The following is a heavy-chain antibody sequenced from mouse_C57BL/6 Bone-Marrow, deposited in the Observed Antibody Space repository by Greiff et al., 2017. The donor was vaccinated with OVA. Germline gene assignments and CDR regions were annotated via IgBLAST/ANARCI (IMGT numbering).Heavy chain of an antibody. CDR1: GYTFTSYW. CDR3: ARSYDGYCAWFAD. V-gene: IGHV1-55*01. D-gene: IGHD2-3*01. CDR2: IYPGSGST. J-gene: IGHJ3*01. Sequence: QVQLKQPGAELVKPGASVKMSCKASGYTFTSYWITWVKQRPGQGLEWIGDIYPGSGSTNYNEKFKSKATLTVDTSSSTAYMQLSSLTSEDSAVYYCARSYDGYCAWFADWGQGTLVTVSA.